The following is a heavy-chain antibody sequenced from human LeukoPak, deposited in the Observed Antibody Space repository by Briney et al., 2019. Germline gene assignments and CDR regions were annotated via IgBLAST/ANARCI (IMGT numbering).Heavy chain of an antibody. CDR1: GFSFSGYG. CDR3: ARGADGVSSNSRGWFDP. Sequence: PGGTLRLSCAASGFSFSGYGMNWVRQAPGKGLEWVSSISTSSSYIYYADSVKGRFTISRDNARNSLYLQMNTLRAEDTAVYSCARGADGVSSNSRGWFDPWGQGTLVTVSS. CDR2: ISTSSSYI. D-gene: IGHD2-15*01. V-gene: IGHV3-21*01. J-gene: IGHJ5*02.